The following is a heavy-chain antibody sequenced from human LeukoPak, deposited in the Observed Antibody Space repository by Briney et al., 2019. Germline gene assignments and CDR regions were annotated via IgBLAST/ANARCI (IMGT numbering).Heavy chain of an antibody. J-gene: IGHJ5*02. CDR3: ARGLTGSTGLDP. V-gene: IGHV4-59*10. Sequence: SETLSLTCAVYGGSFSGYYWSWIRQPPGKGLEWIGRIYSSGTTTYNPSLQSRVTMSVDTSKNQFSLRLSSVTAADTAVYYCARGLTGSTGLDPWGQGSLVIVSS. CDR1: GGSFSGYY. D-gene: IGHD1-7*01. CDR2: IYSSGTT.